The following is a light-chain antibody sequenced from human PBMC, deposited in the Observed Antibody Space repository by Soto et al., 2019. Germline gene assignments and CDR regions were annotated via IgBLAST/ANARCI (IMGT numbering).Light chain of an antibody. Sequence: QSALTQPASVSGSPGQSITISCNGISSDIGGYNYVSWYQQHPGKAPKLMIYDVSNRRSGVSDRFSGSKSGNTASLTISGLQAEDDADYYCYSYTSRSTVFFGGGTKLTVL. J-gene: IGLJ2*01. CDR2: DVS. CDR1: SSDIGGYNY. V-gene: IGLV2-14*01. CDR3: YSYTSRSTVF.